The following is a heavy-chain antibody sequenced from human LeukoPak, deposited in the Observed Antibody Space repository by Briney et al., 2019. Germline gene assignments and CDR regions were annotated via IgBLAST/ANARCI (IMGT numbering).Heavy chain of an antibody. CDR2: ISPSGGST. CDR3: ARDRDSSGWYSTVYYYYYMDV. J-gene: IGHJ6*03. V-gene: IGHV1-46*01. Sequence: EASVKVSCKAFGYTFTSNYMHWVRQAPGQGPEWMGVISPSGGSTTYAQKFQGRVTLTRDMSTSTDYLELSSLRSEDTAVYYCARDRDSSGWYSTVYYYYYMDVWGKGTTVTVSS. CDR1: GYTFTSNY. D-gene: IGHD6-19*01.